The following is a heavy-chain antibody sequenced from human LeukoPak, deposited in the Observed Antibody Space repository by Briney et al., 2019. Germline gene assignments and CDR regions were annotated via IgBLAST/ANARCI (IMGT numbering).Heavy chain of an antibody. V-gene: IGHV4-61*02. CDR2: IYTSGST. D-gene: IGHD3-3*01. CDR1: GGSISSGSYY. Sequence: NPSQTLSLTCTVSGGSISSGSYYWSWIRQPAGRGLEWIGRIYTSGSTNYNPSLKIRVTISVDTSKNQFSLKLSSVTAADTAVYYCVKLFDFSIDWGQGTLVTVSS. CDR3: VKLFDFSID. J-gene: IGHJ4*02.